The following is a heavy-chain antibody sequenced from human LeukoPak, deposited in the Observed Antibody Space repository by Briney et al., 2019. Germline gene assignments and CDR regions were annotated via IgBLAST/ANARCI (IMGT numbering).Heavy chain of an antibody. V-gene: IGHV3-23*01. CDR3: AKHSSGWYGDALDI. CDR1: GFTFSSYA. CDR2: ISGSGGST. J-gene: IGHJ3*02. D-gene: IGHD6-19*01. Sequence: GGSLRLSCAASGFTFSSYAMSWVRQAPGKGLEWVSAISGSGGSTHYADSVKGRFTISRDNSKNTLYLQMDSLRAGDTAVHYCAKHSSGWYGDALDIWGQGTMVTVSS.